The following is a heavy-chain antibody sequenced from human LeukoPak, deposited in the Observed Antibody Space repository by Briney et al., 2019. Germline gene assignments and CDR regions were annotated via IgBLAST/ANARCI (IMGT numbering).Heavy chain of an antibody. CDR3: ARGVGGGITIFGVVIMKGFDY. V-gene: IGHV1-18*01. J-gene: IGHJ4*02. Sequence: ASVKVSCKASGYTFTSYGISWVRQAPGQGLEWMGWISAYNGNTNYAQNLQGRVAMTTDTSTSTAYMELRSLRSDDTVVYYCARGVGGGITIFGVVIMKGFDYWGQGTLVTVSS. D-gene: IGHD3-3*01. CDR1: GYTFTSYG. CDR2: ISAYNGNT.